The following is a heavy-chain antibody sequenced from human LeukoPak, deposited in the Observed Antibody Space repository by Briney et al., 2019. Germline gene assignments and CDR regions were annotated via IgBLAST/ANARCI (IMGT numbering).Heavy chain of an antibody. J-gene: IGHJ4*02. V-gene: IGHV1-2*02. Sequence: ASVKVSCKASGYTFTGNYMHWVRQAPGQGLEWMGWINPNSGGTNYAQKFQVRVTMTRDTSISTAYMELSRLRSDDTAVYYCARDRGRIVVVVAATRGYFDYWGQGTLVTVSS. CDR1: GYTFTGNY. D-gene: IGHD2-15*01. CDR2: INPNSGGT. CDR3: ARDRGRIVVVVAATRGYFDY.